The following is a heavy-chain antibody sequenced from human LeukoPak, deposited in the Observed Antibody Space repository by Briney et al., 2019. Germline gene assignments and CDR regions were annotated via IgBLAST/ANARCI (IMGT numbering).Heavy chain of an antibody. CDR1: GYTFTGYY. V-gene: IGHV1-18*04. J-gene: IGHJ4*02. CDR2: ISTYSGNT. CDR3: ARGGHYDFWSGPPDF. Sequence: ASVKVSCKASGYTFTGYYMHWVRQAPGQGLEWMGRISTYSGNTNYAQKFQGRVTMTTDTSTSTAFMDLKSLRSDDTAVYYCARGGHYDFWSGPPDFWGQGTLVTVSS. D-gene: IGHD3-3*01.